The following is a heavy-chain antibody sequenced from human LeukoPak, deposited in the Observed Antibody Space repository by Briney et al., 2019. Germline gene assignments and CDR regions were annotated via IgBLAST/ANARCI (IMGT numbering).Heavy chain of an antibody. D-gene: IGHD1-1*01. CDR2: INSDGSST. Sequence: GGSLRLSCAASGFTFSSYWMYWVRQVPGKGLVWVSRINSDGSSTSDADSVKGRFTISRDTPENTLYLQMNSLRPEDTAVYYCAKVLAQRRTLTPYFDSWGQGTLVTVSS. CDR1: GFTFSSYW. CDR3: AKVLAQRRTLTPYFDS. J-gene: IGHJ4*02. V-gene: IGHV3-74*01.